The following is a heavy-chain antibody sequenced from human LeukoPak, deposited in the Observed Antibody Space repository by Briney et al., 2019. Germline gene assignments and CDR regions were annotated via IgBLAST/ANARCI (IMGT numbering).Heavy chain of an antibody. CDR3: QKYSSSSFDF. V-gene: IGHV3-49*03. D-gene: IGHD6-6*01. Sequence: PGRSLRLSCTGSGFTFGDYAISWFRQAPGKGLEWVSFVRSKIYAETTEYAAPVKGRFTISRDDSKSIAYLQMNSLKTEDAAVYYCQKYSSSSFDFWGQGTLVTVSS. CDR1: GFTFGDYA. CDR2: VRSKIYAETT. J-gene: IGHJ4*02.